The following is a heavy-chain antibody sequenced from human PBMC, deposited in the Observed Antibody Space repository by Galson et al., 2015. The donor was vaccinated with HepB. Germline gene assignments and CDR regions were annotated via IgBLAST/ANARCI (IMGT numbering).Heavy chain of an antibody. D-gene: IGHD6-19*01. CDR3: ARMIEVAGRYYFAY. J-gene: IGHJ2*01. CDR2: CRNKANSYTT. Sequence: SLRLSCAVSGFTFSNHYMDWVRRAPGKGLEWVGRCRNKANSYTTEYAASVKGRFTISRDDSNYSLYLQMNSLKTEDTAMYYCARMIEVAGRYYFAYWGRGTLVTVSS. V-gene: IGHV3-72*01. CDR1: GFTFSNHY.